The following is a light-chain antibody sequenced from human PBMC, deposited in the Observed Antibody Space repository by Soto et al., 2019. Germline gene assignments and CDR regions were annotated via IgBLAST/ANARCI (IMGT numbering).Light chain of an antibody. J-gene: IGKJ1*01. CDR2: AAF. CDR1: QSISNY. CDR3: QQSYNLPRT. Sequence: DIQMTQSPSSLSASVGDRVTITCRASQSISNYLNWYQKRPGKAPKLLIYAAFTLESGVPARFSGSGSGADYTLTISSLQPEDVAIYYCQQSYNLPRTFGQGTKVDIK. V-gene: IGKV1-39*01.